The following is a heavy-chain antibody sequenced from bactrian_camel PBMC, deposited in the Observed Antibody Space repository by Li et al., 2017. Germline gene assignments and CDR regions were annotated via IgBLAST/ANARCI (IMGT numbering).Heavy chain of an antibody. CDR1: GSIYGDAC. CDR2: IAGSGSP. J-gene: IGHJ4*01. D-gene: IGHD3*01. V-gene: IGHV3S53*01. Sequence: HVQLVESGGGSVQAGGSLRLSCGASGSIYGDACVGWFRQAPGMEREGVAVIAGSGSPGYADSVKGRFTISRDNAKDTLYPRMNSLKIEDTAVYYCALGSSRQATMTARGKGTQVTV.